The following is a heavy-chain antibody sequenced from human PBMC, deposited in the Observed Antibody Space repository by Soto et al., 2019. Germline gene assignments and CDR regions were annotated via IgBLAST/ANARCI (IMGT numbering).Heavy chain of an antibody. CDR2: IIPIFGTA. J-gene: IGHJ6*02. CDR1: GGTFSSYA. CDR3: ASSIAVAGTAYYYYGMDV. D-gene: IGHD6-19*01. Sequence: QVQLVQSGAEVQKPGSSVKVSCKASGGTFSSYAISWVRQAPGQGLEWMGGIIPIFGTANYAQKFQGRVTITADESTSTAYMELSSLRSEDTAVYYCASSIAVAGTAYYYYGMDVWGQGTTVTVSS. V-gene: IGHV1-69*01.